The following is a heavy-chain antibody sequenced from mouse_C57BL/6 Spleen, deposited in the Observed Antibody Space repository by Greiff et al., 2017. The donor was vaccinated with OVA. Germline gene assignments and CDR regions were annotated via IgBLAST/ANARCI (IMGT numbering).Heavy chain of an antibody. CDR2: ISSGGSYP. Sequence: EVKLMESGGDLVKPGGSLKLSCAASGFTFSSYGMSWVRQTPDKRLEWVATISSGGSYPYYPDSVKGRFTISRDNAKNTLYLQMSSLKSEDTAMYYCARRGGWEYYMDYWGQGTTLTVSS. CDR1: GFTFSSYG. J-gene: IGHJ2*01. D-gene: IGHD4-1*01. V-gene: IGHV5-6*02. CDR3: ARRGGWEYYMDY.